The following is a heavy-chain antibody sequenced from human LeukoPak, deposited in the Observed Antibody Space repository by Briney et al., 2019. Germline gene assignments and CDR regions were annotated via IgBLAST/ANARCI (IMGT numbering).Heavy chain of an antibody. V-gene: IGHV4-59*08. D-gene: IGHD1-26*01. CDR3: ARWEYYYYGMDV. Sequence: PSETLSLTCTVSGGSISSYYWSWIRQPPGKGLEWIGYIYYSGSTNYNPSLKSRVTISVDTSKNQFSLKLSSVTAADTAVYYCARWEYYYYGMDVWGQGTTDTVSS. J-gene: IGHJ6*02. CDR1: GGSISSYY. CDR2: IYYSGST.